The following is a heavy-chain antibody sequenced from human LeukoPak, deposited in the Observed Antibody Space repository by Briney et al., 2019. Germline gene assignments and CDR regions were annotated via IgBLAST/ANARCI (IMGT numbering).Heavy chain of an antibody. CDR2: IWYDGSKQ. CDR1: QFTFSSYG. J-gene: IGHJ4*02. Sequence: GGSLRLSCAGSQFTFSSYGMHWVRQAPGKGLEWVAVIWYDGSKQYYADSVKGRFIISRDNSKNTLYLQMNSLRAEDTAVYYCAKELTVYNRGYYFVYWGQGTPVTVSS. CDR3: AKELTVYNRGYYFVY. D-gene: IGHD1-14*01. V-gene: IGHV3-33*03.